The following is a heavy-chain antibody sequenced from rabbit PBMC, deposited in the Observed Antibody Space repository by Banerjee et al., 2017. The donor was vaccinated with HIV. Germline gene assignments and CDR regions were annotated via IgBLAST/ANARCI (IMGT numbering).Heavy chain of an antibody. Sequence: QEHLEESGGDLVKPEGSLTLTCTASGFSFSSSYYMCWVRQAPGKGLEWIACIYAGSSDVTYYASWAKGRFTISKTSSTTATLQMTSLTAADTATYFCARAGDYDYTYGYAGYPMWGQGTLVTVS. J-gene: IGHJ3*01. CDR2: IYAGSSDVT. CDR1: GFSFSSSYY. CDR3: ARAGDYDYTYGYAGYPM. V-gene: IGHV1S45*01. D-gene: IGHD6-1*01.